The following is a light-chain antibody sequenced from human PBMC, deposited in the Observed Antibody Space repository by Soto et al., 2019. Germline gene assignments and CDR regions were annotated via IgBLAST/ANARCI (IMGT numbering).Light chain of an antibody. CDR3: EQYDRLPVT. Sequence: DIQMTQSPSSLSASVGDRVTITCQPSQDIGNYLNWYQVKPGKAPKLLIYDASSLETGVPLRFSGSSWKTDFAFTISSLQFEDVAAYYCEQYDRLPVTFGGGTKLEIK. CDR2: DAS. CDR1: QDIGNY. V-gene: IGKV1-33*01. J-gene: IGKJ4*01.